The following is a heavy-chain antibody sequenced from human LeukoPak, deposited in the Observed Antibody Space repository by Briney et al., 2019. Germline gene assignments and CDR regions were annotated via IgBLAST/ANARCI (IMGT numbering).Heavy chain of an antibody. D-gene: IGHD3-9*01. Sequence: PSETLSLTCTVSGGSISSSSYYWGWIRQPPGKGLEWIRSIYYSGSTYYNPSLKSRVTISVDTSKNQFSLKLSSVTAADTAVYYCARLAAVDDILTGYYVGYYFDYWGQGTLVTVSS. CDR3: ARLAAVDDILTGYYVGYYFDY. CDR1: GGSISSSSYY. CDR2: IYYSGST. J-gene: IGHJ4*02. V-gene: IGHV4-39*01.